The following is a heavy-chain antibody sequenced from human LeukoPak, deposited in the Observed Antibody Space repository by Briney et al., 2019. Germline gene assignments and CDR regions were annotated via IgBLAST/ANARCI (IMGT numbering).Heavy chain of an antibody. Sequence: PSETLSLTCAVSGGSFSGYWWCWIRQSPGTGLEWIGEISHSGETNYNPSFESRVSISLDTSKNQFSLHLSSVTAADTAVYYCARQSSWGSGPSIWGQGTMVTVSS. D-gene: IGHD7-27*01. CDR1: GGSFSGYW. CDR2: ISHSGET. J-gene: IGHJ3*02. CDR3: ARQSSWGSGPSI. V-gene: IGHV4-34*01.